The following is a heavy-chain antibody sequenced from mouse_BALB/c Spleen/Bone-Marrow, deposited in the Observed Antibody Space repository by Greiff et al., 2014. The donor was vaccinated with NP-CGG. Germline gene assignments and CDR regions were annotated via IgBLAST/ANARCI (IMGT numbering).Heavy chain of an antibody. CDR1: GFTFSSYG. J-gene: IGHJ2*01. D-gene: IGHD2-1*01. CDR2: INSNGGST. V-gene: IGHV5-6-3*01. CDR3: ARRVYYPYYFDY. Sequence: EVQRVESGGGLVQPGGSLKLSCAASGFTFSSYGMSWVRQTPDKRLELVATINSNGGSTYYPDSVKGRFTISRDNAKNTLYLQMSSLKSEDTAMYYCARRVYYPYYFDYWGQGTTLTVSS.